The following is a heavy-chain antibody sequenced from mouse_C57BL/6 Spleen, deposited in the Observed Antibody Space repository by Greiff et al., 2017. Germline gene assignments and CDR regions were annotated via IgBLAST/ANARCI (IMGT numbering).Heavy chain of an antibody. CDR1: GYAFSSSW. V-gene: IGHV1-82*01. CDR2: IYPGDGDT. CDR3: ARDLLLHFDY. D-gene: IGHD1-1*01. Sequence: VKLMESGPELVKPGASVKISCKASGYAFSSSWMNWVKQRPGKGLEWIGRIYPGDGDTNYNGKFKGKATLTADKSSSTAYMQLSSLTSEDSAVYFCARDLLLHFDYGGQGTTLTVSS. J-gene: IGHJ2*01.